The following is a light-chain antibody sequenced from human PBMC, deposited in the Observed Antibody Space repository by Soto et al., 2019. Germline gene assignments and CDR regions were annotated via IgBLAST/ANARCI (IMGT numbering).Light chain of an antibody. CDR1: QSVSNSY. V-gene: IGKV3-20*01. CDR2: GAS. J-gene: IGKJ1*01. CDR3: QQYGSSPWT. Sequence: EIVLTQSPGTLSLSPGERATLSCRDSQSVSNSYLAWYQQKPGQASRLLIYGASSRATGIPDRFSGSGSGTDFTLTISRLEPEDFAVYYCQQYGSSPWTFGQGTKVEIK.